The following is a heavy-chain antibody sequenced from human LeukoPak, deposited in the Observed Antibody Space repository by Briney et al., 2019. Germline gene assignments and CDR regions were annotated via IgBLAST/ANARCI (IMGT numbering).Heavy chain of an antibody. CDR3: ARDFGVSYYFDY. V-gene: IGHV1-69*04. D-gene: IGHD3-10*01. Sequence: GASVTVSCKASGGTFSSYAISWVRQAPGQGLEWMGRIIPILGIANYAQKFQGRVTITADKSTSTAYMELSSLRSEDTAVYYCARDFGVSYYFDYWGQGTLVTVSS. CDR1: GGTFSSYA. J-gene: IGHJ4*02. CDR2: IIPILGIA.